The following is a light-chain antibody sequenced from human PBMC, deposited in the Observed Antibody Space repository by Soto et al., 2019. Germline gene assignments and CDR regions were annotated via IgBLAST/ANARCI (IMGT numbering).Light chain of an antibody. J-gene: IGKJ1*01. V-gene: IGKV1-39*01. CDR3: QHTFNSPPWT. Sequence: DLHMTQSPSSLSASVGDTVTITCRASQNIDMYLNWYQQKPGKAPRVLISGASNLQSGVPSRFSGSGSGTDFTLTISSLQSEDFASYFCQHTFNSPPWTFGQGTKVDI. CDR2: GAS. CDR1: QNIDMY.